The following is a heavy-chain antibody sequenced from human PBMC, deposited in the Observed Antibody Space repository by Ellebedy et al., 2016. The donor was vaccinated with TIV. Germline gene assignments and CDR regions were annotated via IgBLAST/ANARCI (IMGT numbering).Heavy chain of an antibody. J-gene: IGHJ6*03. D-gene: IGHD2-2*02. CDR3: ARSCSSTSCYSSLYYYYYYMDV. Sequence: ASVKVSXXASGYTFTGYYMHWVRQAPGQGLEWMGWINPSRGSTSYAQKFQGRVTMTRNTSISTAYMELSSLRSEDTAVYYCARSCSSTSCYSSLYYYYYYMDVWGKGTTVTVSS. CDR2: INPSRGST. CDR1: GYTFTGYY. V-gene: IGHV1-46*01.